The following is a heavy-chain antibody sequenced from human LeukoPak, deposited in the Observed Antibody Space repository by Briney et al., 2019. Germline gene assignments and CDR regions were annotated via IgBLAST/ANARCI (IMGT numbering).Heavy chain of an antibody. V-gene: IGHV3-9*01. CDR2: ISWDSGNI. Sequence: GGSLRLSCVSSGFTFDDYAMHWVRQAPRKGLEWVSGISWDSGNIGYADSVKGRFTISRDNARNSLYLQMNSLRAEDTALYYCAKDITHDTVMFSFASWGQGTLVTVSS. D-gene: IGHD5-18*01. CDR3: AKDITHDTVMFSFAS. J-gene: IGHJ4*02. CDR1: GFTFDDYA.